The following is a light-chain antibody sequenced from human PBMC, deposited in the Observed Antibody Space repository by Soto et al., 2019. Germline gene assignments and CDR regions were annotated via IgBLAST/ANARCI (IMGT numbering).Light chain of an antibody. CDR1: QGISSY. CDR3: QQYYSYPPT. V-gene: IGKV1-8*01. Sequence: AIRMTQSSSSLSASTGDRVTITCRASQGISSYLAWYQQKPGKAPKLLIYAASTLQSGVPSRFSGSGSGTDFTLTISCLQSEDFATYYCQQYYSYPPTFGPGTKVDSK. CDR2: AAS. J-gene: IGKJ3*01.